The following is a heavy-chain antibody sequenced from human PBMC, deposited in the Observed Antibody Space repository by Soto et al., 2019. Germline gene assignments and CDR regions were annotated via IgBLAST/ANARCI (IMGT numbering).Heavy chain of an antibody. CDR2: IKQDGSEK. D-gene: IGHD3-3*01. V-gene: IGHV3-7*01. CDR3: ARDGVRFLEWLRPYYYYYYMDV. CDR1: GFTFSSYW. Sequence: GGSLRLSCAASGFTFSSYWMSWVRQAPGKGLEWVANIKQDGSEKYYVDSVKGRFTISRDNAKNSLYLQMNSLRAEDTAVYYCARDGVRFLEWLRPYYYYYYMDVWGKGTTVTVSS. J-gene: IGHJ6*03.